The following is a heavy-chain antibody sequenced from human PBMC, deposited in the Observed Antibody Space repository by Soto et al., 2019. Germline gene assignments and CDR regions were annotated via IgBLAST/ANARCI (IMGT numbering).Heavy chain of an antibody. Sequence: QVQLVESGGGVVQPGRSLRLSCAASGFTFSSYGMHWVRQAPGKGLEWVAVISYDGSNKYYADSVKGRFTISRDNSKNTLYLQMTSLRAEDTAVYYCAKDLHEIWGRYRFATDAFDIWGQGTMVTVSS. CDR2: ISYDGSNK. V-gene: IGHV3-30*18. D-gene: IGHD3-16*02. CDR3: AKDLHEIWGRYRFATDAFDI. J-gene: IGHJ3*02. CDR1: GFTFSSYG.